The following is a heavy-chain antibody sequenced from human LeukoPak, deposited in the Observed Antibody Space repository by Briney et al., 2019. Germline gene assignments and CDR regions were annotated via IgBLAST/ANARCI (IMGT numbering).Heavy chain of an antibody. CDR1: GFTFSSYG. CDR3: AKDTCGGDCALFDY. D-gene: IGHD2-21*02. V-gene: IGHV3-30*18. Sequence: GGSLRPSCAASGFTFSSYGMHWVRQAPGKGLEWVAVISYDGSNKYYADSVKGRFTISRDNSKNTLYLQMNSLRAEDTAVYYCAKDTCGGDCALFDYWGQGTLVTVSS. J-gene: IGHJ4*02. CDR2: ISYDGSNK.